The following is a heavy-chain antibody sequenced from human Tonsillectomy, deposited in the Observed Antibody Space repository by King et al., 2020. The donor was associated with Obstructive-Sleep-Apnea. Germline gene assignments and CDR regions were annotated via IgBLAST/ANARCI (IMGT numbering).Heavy chain of an antibody. CDR3: PKDTGYYALGPEGGMDV. D-gene: IGHD3-3*01. Sequence: QLVQSGGGLVQPGRSLRLSCAASGFTFDDYAMHWVRQAPGKGLEWVSGLSWNSGSLGYVDSVKGRFTISRDNAKNSLYLQMNSLRAEDTALYYCPKDTGYYALGPEGGMDVWGQGTTVTVSS. J-gene: IGHJ6*02. CDR1: GFTFDDYA. V-gene: IGHV3-9*01. CDR2: LSWNSGSL.